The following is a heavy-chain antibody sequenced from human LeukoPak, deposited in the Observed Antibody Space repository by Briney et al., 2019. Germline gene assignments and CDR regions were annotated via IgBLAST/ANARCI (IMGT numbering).Heavy chain of an antibody. CDR2: ISSSSSYI. CDR3: AKAPNGYSSSHYYFDY. Sequence: PGGSLRLSCAASGFTFSSYSMNWVRQAPGKGLEWVSSISSSSSYIYYADSVKGRFTISRDNAKNSLYLQMNSLRAEDTALYYCAKAPNGYSSSHYYFDYWGQGTLVTVSS. J-gene: IGHJ4*02. CDR1: GFTFSSYS. V-gene: IGHV3-21*04. D-gene: IGHD6-6*01.